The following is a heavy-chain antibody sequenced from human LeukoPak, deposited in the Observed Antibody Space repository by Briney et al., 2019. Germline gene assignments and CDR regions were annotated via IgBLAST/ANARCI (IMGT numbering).Heavy chain of an antibody. CDR2: IYPGDSDT. D-gene: IGHD2-21*01. CDR3: ARTPPYCGGDCYFKYYFDY. CDR1: GYSVTSYW. J-gene: IGHJ4*02. Sequence: GESLKISCKGSGYSVTSYWIGWVRQRPGKGLEWMGIIYPGDSDTRYSPSFQGQVTISADKSISTAYLQWSSLKASDTAMYYCARTPPYCGGDCYFKYYFDYWGQGTLVTVSS. V-gene: IGHV5-51*01.